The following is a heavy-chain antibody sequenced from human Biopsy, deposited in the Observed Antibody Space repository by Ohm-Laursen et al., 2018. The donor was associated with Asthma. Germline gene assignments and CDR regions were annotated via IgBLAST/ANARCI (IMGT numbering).Heavy chain of an antibody. CDR1: GFTFSSYG. CDR3: ASQSSGPDFWSGYYYFDY. CDR2: ISYDGSNK. D-gene: IGHD3-3*01. Sequence: SLRLSCAASGFTFSSYGMHWVRQAPGKGLEWVAVISYDGSNKYYADSVKGRFTISRDNSKNTLYLQMNSLRAEDTAVYYCASQSSGPDFWSGYYYFDYRGQGTLVTVSS. J-gene: IGHJ4*02. V-gene: IGHV3-30*03.